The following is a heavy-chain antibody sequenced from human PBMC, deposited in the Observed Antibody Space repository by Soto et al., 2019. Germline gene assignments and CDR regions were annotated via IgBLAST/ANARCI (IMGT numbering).Heavy chain of an antibody. J-gene: IGHJ4*02. V-gene: IGHV3-48*01. Sequence: EVQLVESGGGLVQPGGSLRLSCAASGFTFSSYSMNWVRQAPGKGLEWVSYISSSSSTIYDADSVKGRFTISRDNAKNPVYRQMNSLRAEHTAVYYCAREPSRLAKAYCGGDCYFPSYYFDYWGQGTLVTVSS. CDR2: ISSSSSTI. CDR1: GFTFSSYS. D-gene: IGHD2-21*01. CDR3: AREPSRLAKAYCGGDCYFPSYYFDY.